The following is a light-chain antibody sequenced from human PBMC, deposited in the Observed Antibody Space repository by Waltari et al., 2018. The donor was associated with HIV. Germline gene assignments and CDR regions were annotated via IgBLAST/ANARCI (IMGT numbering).Light chain of an antibody. J-gene: IGLJ2*01. CDR2: RNN. CDR3: AAWDDRLSGRL. V-gene: IGLV1-47*01. CDR1: SSNVRNNY. Sequence: QSVLAQPRSVSGTPGQRVNISCSGSSSNVRNNYVYWYQQVPGVAPKLLIYRNNQRPSGVPDRFSGSKSGTSASRAISGLRTEDEAEYYCAAWDDRLSGRLFGGGTKVTVL.